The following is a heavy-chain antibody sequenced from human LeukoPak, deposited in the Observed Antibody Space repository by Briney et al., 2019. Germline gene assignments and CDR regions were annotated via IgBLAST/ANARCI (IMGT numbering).Heavy chain of an antibody. J-gene: IGHJ6*03. CDR2: VFYTGTT. D-gene: IGHD3-3*01. Sequence: PSETLSLTCSVSGGSISSTSYYWDWIRQPPGKGLEWIGTVFYTGTTYYNPSLKSRVTISVDTSKNQFSLKLSSVTAADTAVYYCARHPDYDFWSGYPYYMDVWGKGTTVTVSS. V-gene: IGHV4-39*01. CDR3: ARHPDYDFWSGYPYYMDV. CDR1: GGSISSTSYY.